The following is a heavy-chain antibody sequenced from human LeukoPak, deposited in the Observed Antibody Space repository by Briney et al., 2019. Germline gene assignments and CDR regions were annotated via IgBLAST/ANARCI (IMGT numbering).Heavy chain of an antibody. D-gene: IGHD1-14*01. CDR1: GFTVSNNY. CDR3: AKAYSAIDRSDAFDI. V-gene: IGHV3-23*01. J-gene: IGHJ3*02. CDR2: INGDGSST. Sequence: GGSLRLSCAASGFTVSNNYMNWVRQAPGKGLEWVSAINGDGSSTSFYADSVRGRFTMSRDNSKNTLWLQMNSLRGDDTAIYFCAKAYSAIDRSDAFDIWGQGTLVTVSS.